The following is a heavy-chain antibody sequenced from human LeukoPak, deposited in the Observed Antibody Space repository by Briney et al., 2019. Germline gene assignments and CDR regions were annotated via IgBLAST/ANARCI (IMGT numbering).Heavy chain of an antibody. J-gene: IGHJ3*02. CDR2: ISWNSGSI. Sequence: GGSLILYCAASGFTFDDYAMHWVRQAQGNGLEWVSGISWNSGSIGYADSVKGRFTISRDNAKNSLYLQMNSLRAEDMALYYCAKSDAFDIWGQGTMVTVSS. CDR3: AKSDAFDI. CDR1: GFTFDDYA. V-gene: IGHV3-9*03.